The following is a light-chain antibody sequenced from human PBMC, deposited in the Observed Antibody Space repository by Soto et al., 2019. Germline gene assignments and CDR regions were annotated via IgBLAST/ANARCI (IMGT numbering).Light chain of an antibody. Sequence: EIVMTQSPATLSVSPGERATLSCRASQSVSSNLAWYQQKPGQAPRLLIYGASTRATGIPARFSGSGSATEFTINIRRMETEDFAVYYCQQYSSSSPVAFGQGTKVDIK. CDR2: GAS. J-gene: IGKJ1*01. CDR1: QSVSSN. CDR3: QQYSSSSPVA. V-gene: IGKV3-15*01.